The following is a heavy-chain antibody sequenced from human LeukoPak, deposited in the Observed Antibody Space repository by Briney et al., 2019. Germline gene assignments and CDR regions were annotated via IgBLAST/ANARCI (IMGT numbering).Heavy chain of an antibody. CDR3: ATESWYRHDY. D-gene: IGHD6-13*01. Sequence: PGGSLRLSCTTSGFNFNYYFMAWVRQAPGKGLEWLATIDKDGSGTEYIDSVRGRFTISRDNTKKSIYLQMSSLSADDTAVYFCATESWYRHDYWGQGILVTVSS. J-gene: IGHJ4*02. V-gene: IGHV3-7*01. CDR2: IDKDGSGT. CDR1: GFNFNYYF.